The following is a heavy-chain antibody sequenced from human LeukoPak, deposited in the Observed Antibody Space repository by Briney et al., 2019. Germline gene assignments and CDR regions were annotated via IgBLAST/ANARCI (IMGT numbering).Heavy chain of an antibody. CDR1: GGSISSGSYY. D-gene: IGHD3-22*01. CDR3: ARLSYDSSGYSWFDP. CDR2: IYYSGST. Sequence: SETLSLTCTVSGGSISSGSYYWGWIRQPPGKGLEWIGSIYYSGSTYYNPSLKSRVTISVDTSKNQFSLKLSSVSAADTAVYYCARLSYDSSGYSWFDPWGQGTLVTVSS. J-gene: IGHJ5*02. V-gene: IGHV4-39*01.